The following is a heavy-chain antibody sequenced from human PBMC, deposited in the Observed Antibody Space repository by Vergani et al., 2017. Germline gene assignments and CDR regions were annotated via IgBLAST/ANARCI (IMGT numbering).Heavy chain of an antibody. V-gene: IGHV5-51*01. J-gene: IGHJ1*01. Sequence: EVQLVQSGAEVKKPGESLKISCKGSGYSFTSYWIGWVRQMPGKGLEWMGIIYPGDSDTRYSPSFQGQVTISADKSISTAYLQWSSLKASDTAMYYCSRSDSSSAVDGYFQHWGQGTLVTVSS. CDR1: GYSFTSYW. CDR2: IYPGDSDT. CDR3: SRSDSSSAVDGYFQH. D-gene: IGHD6-6*01.